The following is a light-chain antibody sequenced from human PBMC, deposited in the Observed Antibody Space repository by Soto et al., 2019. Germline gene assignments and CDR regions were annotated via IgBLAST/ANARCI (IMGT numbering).Light chain of an antibody. CDR1: STDVNGRNY. CDR3: CSYTSGTSV. J-gene: IGLJ1*01. V-gene: IGLV2-14*01. CDR2: EVT. Sequence: QSALTQPASVSGSPGQSFTISCTGTSTDVNGRNYVSWYQQHPGKAPKVIIYEVTNRPSGISHRFSGSKSGNTASLTISGLQAEDEADYYCCSYTSGTSVFGTGTKLTVL.